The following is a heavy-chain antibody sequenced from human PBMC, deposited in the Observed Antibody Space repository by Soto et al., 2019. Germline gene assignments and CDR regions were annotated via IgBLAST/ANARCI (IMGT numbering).Heavy chain of an antibody. J-gene: IGHJ4*02. CDR2: ITSSGRYT. CDR3: ARGYSYHFDY. Sequence: QVQLVESGGGLVKPGGSLRLSCAASGFTFSDYYMSWIRQAPGKGLEWVSYITSSGRYTNSADSVKGRFTISRDSAKNSLYLQMNSLRAEDTAVYYCARGYSYHFDYWGQGTLVTVSS. CDR1: GFTFSDYY. D-gene: IGHD5-18*01. V-gene: IGHV3-11*05.